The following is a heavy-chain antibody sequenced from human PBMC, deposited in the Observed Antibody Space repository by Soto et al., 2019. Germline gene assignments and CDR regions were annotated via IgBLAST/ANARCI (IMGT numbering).Heavy chain of an antibody. CDR2: IWYDGSNK. CDR3: AREGRFYYGSGSYQDY. J-gene: IGHJ4*02. Sequence: GGSLRLSCAASGFTFSSYGMHWVRQAPGKGLEWVAVIWYDGSNKYYADSVKGRFTISRDNSKNTLYLQMNSLRAEDTAVYYCAREGRFYYGSGSYQDYWGQGTLVTVSS. D-gene: IGHD3-10*01. CDR1: GFTFSSYG. V-gene: IGHV3-33*01.